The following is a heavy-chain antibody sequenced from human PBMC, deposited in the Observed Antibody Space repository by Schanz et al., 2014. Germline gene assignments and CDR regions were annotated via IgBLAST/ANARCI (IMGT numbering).Heavy chain of an antibody. CDR2: INPNSGGT. CDR1: GHPFTAYY. Sequence: QVQLVQSGAEVKKPGASVKVSCKASGHPFTAYYMHWLRQAPGQGLEWMGRINPNSGGTNYAENFQGRVTMTRDTSTSTVYMELSRLTSDDTALYYCARDGHSSIWDSYYFYGLDVWGQGTTVTVSS. V-gene: IGHV1-2*06. CDR3: ARDGHSSIWDSYYFYGLDV. J-gene: IGHJ6*02. D-gene: IGHD6-13*01.